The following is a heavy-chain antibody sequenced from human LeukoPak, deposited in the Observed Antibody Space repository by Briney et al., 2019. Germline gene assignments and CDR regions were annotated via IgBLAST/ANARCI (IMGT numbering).Heavy chain of an antibody. D-gene: IGHD3-10*01. V-gene: IGHV4-4*07. CDR3: AGTEKRSGYYMDV. CDR1: GDSVSSFY. J-gene: IGHJ6*03. CDR2: IYTSGST. Sequence: NPSETLSLTCTVSGDSVSSFYWSWIRQPAGKGLEWIGRIYTSGSTNYNPSLKSRVTISVDTSKNQFSLKLSSVTAADTAVYYCAGTEKRSGYYMDVWGKGTTVTISS.